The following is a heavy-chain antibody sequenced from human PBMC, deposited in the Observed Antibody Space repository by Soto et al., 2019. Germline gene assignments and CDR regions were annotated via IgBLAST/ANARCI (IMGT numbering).Heavy chain of an antibody. J-gene: IGHJ5*02. Sequence: QLQLQESGPGLVKPSETLSLTCTVSGGSICSSSYYWGWSRQPPGKGLEWIGRIYYSGSTYYNPSLKRRVTISVDTSKNQFSLKLSSLTAADPAVYYCARQGSCLSVWFDPWGQGTLVTVSS. D-gene: IGHD2-15*01. CDR2: IYYSGST. CDR3: ARQGSCLSVWFDP. CDR1: GGSICSSSYY. V-gene: IGHV4-39*01.